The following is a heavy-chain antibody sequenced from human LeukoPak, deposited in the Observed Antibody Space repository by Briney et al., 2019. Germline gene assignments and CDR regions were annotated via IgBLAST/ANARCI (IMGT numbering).Heavy chain of an antibody. V-gene: IGHV3-30*02. CDR3: AREGSSSSLYYFDY. Sequence: GGSLRLSCAASGFTFSNYGMHWVRQAPGKGLEWVAFIRYDGTNKHFADSVKGRFTISRDNSKNTLYLQMNSLRAEDTAVYYCAREGSSSSLYYFDYWGQGTLVTVSS. D-gene: IGHD6-6*01. CDR2: IRYDGTNK. CDR1: GFTFSNYG. J-gene: IGHJ4*02.